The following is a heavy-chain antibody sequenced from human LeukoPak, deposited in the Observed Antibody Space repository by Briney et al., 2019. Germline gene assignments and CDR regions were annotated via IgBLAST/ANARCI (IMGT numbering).Heavy chain of an antibody. CDR3: ARDRMVRGVILYGMDV. CDR1: GYTFTSYD. D-gene: IGHD3-10*01. CDR2: MNPNSGNT. Sequence: ASVKVSCKASGYTFTSYDINWVRQATGQGLEWMGWMNPNSGNTGYAQKFQGRVTMTRNTSISTAYMELSSPRSEDTAVYYCARDRMVRGVILYGMDVWGKGTTVTVSS. V-gene: IGHV1-8*01. J-gene: IGHJ6*04.